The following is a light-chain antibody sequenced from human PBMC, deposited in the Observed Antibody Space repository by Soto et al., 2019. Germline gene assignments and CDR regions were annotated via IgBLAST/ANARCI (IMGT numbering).Light chain of an antibody. CDR1: SSAVGAYKY. CDR3: CSYAGSYTWV. Sequence: QSALTQPLSVSGSPGQSVTISCTGTSSAVGAYKYVSWYQHYPGEPPKVMIYDVTQRPSGVPGRFSGTKSGNTASLTISELQAEDEADYNCCSYAGSYTWVFGSGTKVTVL. V-gene: IGLV2-11*01. J-gene: IGLJ1*01. CDR2: DVT.